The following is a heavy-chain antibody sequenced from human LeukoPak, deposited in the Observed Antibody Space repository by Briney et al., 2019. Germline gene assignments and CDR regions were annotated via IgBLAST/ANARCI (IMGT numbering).Heavy chain of an antibody. D-gene: IGHD6-13*01. CDR1: GDSVSSNSGA. CDR2: TYYRSKWYN. Sequence: SQTLSLTCAISGDSVSSNSGAWSWIRQSPSRGLEWLGRTYYRSKWYNDYAVSVKSRISINPATSQNQFSLQLHSVTPEDTAVYYCAKDLRIPAAGTATDYFDYWGQGTLVTVSS. CDR3: AKDLRIPAAGTATDYFDY. V-gene: IGHV6-1*01. J-gene: IGHJ4*02.